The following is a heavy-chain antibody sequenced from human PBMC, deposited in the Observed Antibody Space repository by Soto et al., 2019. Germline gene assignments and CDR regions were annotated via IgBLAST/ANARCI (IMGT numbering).Heavy chain of an antibody. CDR3: ARDLSGRSDAFDI. J-gene: IGHJ3*02. CDR2: ITSSSSYI. D-gene: IGHD6-19*01. V-gene: IGHV3-21*01. Sequence: GGSLRLSCASSGFTFSSYSMNWVRQAPGRGLEWVSSITSSSSYIYYADSVKGRFTISRDNAKNSLYLQMNSLRAEDTAVYYCARDLSGRSDAFDIWGQGTMVTVSS. CDR1: GFTFSSYS.